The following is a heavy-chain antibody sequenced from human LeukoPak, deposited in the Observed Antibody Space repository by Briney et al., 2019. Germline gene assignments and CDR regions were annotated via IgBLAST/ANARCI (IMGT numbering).Heavy chain of an antibody. V-gene: IGHV3-33*08. CDR3: ARDRHSSGYYYYGMDV. CDR1: GFTFSSYW. Sequence: PGGSLRLSCAASGFTFSSYWMIWVRQAPGKGLEWVAVIWYDGSNKYYADSVKGRFTISRDNSKNTLYLQMNSLRAEDTAVYYCARDRHSSGYYYYGMDVWGQGTTVTVSS. J-gene: IGHJ6*02. CDR2: IWYDGSNK. D-gene: IGHD6-19*01.